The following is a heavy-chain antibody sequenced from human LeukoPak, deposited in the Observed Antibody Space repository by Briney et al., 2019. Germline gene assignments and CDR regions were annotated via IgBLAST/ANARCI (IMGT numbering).Heavy chain of an antibody. CDR1: GFTSSNYA. D-gene: IGHD5-18*01. CDR3: ARRERESYNYGYPDH. V-gene: IGHV3-23*01. Sequence: GGSLRLSCAASGFTSSNYAMSWVRQAPGKGLEWVSSIGGSGCCTYFADFVRGRFTISRDNAKNTLYLQMNSLRAEDTAVYYCARRERESYNYGYPDHWGQGIVVTVSS. CDR2: IGGSGCCT. J-gene: IGHJ4*02.